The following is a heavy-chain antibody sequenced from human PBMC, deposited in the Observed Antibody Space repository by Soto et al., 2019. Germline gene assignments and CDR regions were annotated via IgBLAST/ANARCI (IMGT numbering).Heavy chain of an antibody. CDR1: GYTFTSYG. Sequence: ASVKVSCKASGYTFTSYGISWVRQAPGQGLEWMGWISAYNGNTNYAQKLQGRVTMTTDTSTSTAYMELRSLRSDDTAVYYCARTGAGNIAARPGFDYWGQGTLVTVSS. CDR3: ARTGAGNIAARPGFDY. CDR2: ISAYNGNT. D-gene: IGHD6-6*01. V-gene: IGHV1-18*01. J-gene: IGHJ4*02.